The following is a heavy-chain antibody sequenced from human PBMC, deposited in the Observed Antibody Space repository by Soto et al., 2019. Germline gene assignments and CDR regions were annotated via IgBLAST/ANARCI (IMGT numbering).Heavy chain of an antibody. CDR3: AKNRRSSIALPFDP. J-gene: IGHJ5*02. CDR2: ISGSGGSA. D-gene: IGHD6-6*01. V-gene: IGHV3-23*01. Sequence: EVQLLESGGGLVQPGGSLRLSCAGSGFTFSSYAMSWVRQAPGKGLEWVSAISGSGGSAYYADSVKGRFTISRDNSKNPLYLQMNSLRAEDKAVYYCAKNRRSSIALPFDPWGQGTLVTVSS. CDR1: GFTFSSYA.